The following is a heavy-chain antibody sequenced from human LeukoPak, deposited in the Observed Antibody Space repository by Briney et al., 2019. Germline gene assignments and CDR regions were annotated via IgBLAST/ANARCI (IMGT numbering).Heavy chain of an antibody. V-gene: IGHV3-23*01. Sequence: PGGSLRLSCVASGFTFSSYAMSWVRQAPGKGLEWVSGISITGGSTYYTDSVKGRFTISRDNSKNTLYLQTNSLRAEDAAVYYCARGHYGLDVWGQGTTVTVSS. CDR2: ISITGGST. J-gene: IGHJ6*02. CDR3: ARGHYGLDV. CDR1: GFTFSSYA.